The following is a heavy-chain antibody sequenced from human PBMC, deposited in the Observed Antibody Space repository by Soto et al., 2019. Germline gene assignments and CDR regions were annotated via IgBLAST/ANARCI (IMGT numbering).Heavy chain of an antibody. CDR2: IVVGSGNT. CDR3: ATHRQGHTYYFEY. CDR1: TFTFTSSA. Sequence: GASVRVSCKACTFTFTSSAVQWVRQALGQRLEWIGWIVVGSGNTKYAQNFQERVTITRDMSSGTAYLELSSLRSEDTAVYYCATHRQGHTYYFEYWGQATLGNVSS. J-gene: IGHJ4*02. D-gene: IGHD2-2*02. V-gene: IGHV1-58*01.